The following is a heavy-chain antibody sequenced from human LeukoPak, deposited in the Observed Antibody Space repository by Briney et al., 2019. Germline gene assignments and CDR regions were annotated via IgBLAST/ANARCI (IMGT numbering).Heavy chain of an antibody. V-gene: IGHV3-21*01. CDR3: ARGPLPHY. Sequence: PGGSLRLSCAASGFTFSSYSMNWVRQAPGKGLEWVSSISSSSSSIYYADSVKGRFTISRDNAKNSLYLQMNSLRAEDTAVYYCARGPLPHYWGQGTLVTVSS. CDR2: ISSSSSSI. J-gene: IGHJ4*02. CDR1: GFTFSSYS.